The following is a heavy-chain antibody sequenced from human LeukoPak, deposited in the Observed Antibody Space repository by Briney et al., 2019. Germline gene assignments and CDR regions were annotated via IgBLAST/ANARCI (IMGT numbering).Heavy chain of an antibody. CDR1: GYSLTELS. CDR3: ATDGSGAEWGGWFDP. J-gene: IGHJ5*02. Sequence: ASVKVSCKVSGYSLTELSMHWVRQAPGKRLEGIGGFDPEEGEQVYAQKFQGRVTMTEDTSTDTAYMGLTSLRYEDRAVYYCATDGSGAEWGGWFDPWGQGTLVTVSS. V-gene: IGHV1-24*01. CDR2: FDPEEGEQ. D-gene: IGHD2-15*01.